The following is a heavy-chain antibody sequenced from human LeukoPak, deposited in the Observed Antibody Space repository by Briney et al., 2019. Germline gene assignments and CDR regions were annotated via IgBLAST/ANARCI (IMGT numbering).Heavy chain of an antibody. V-gene: IGHV4-38-2*01. D-gene: IGHD3-10*01. Sequence: SETLSLTCAVSGYSISSGYYWGWIRQPPGKGLEWIGSIYHSGSTYYNPSLKSRVTISVDTSKNQFSLKLNSVTAADTAVYYCARSSMVRGVRFDYWGQGTLVTVSS. J-gene: IGHJ4*02. CDR3: ARSSMVRGVRFDY. CDR1: GYSISSGYY. CDR2: IYHSGST.